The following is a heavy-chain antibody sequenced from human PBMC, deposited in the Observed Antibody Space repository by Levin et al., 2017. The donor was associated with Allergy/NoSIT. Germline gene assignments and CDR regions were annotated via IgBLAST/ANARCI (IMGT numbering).Heavy chain of an antibody. V-gene: IGHV3-23*01. CDR2: ISGSGEST. D-gene: IGHD2-15*01. CDR3: AKDSLHEEVSANFWYFDL. Sequence: QAGGSLRLSCAASGLTFSRYAVNWVRRAPGKGLEWVSVISGSGESTYYADSVKGRFTISRDNSKNTVFLQMNSLRVEDMAIYYCAKDSLHEEVSANFWYFDLWGRGTQVTVSS. CDR1: GLTFSRYA. J-gene: IGHJ2*01.